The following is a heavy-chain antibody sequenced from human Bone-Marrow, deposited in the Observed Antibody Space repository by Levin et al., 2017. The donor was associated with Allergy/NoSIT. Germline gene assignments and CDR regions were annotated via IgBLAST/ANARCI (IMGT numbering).Heavy chain of an antibody. D-gene: IGHD6-19*01. CDR3: ARAAVSGRRFDY. Sequence: PRASVKVSCSSSGYTFTSYYIHWVRQAPGQGLEWMGVINPSSGSTTYAQNFQGRVSMTRDTSTSTVYIELSSLKSEDTAAYYCARAAVSGRRFDYWGQGTLVIVSS. V-gene: IGHV1-46*01. J-gene: IGHJ4*02. CDR1: GYTFTSYY. CDR2: INPSSGST.